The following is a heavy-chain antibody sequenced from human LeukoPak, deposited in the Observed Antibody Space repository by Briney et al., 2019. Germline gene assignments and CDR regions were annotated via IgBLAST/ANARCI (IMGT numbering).Heavy chain of an antibody. Sequence: SETLSLTCTVSGGSVSSGSYYWSWIRQPPGKGLEWIGYIYYSGSTNYNPSLKSRVTISVDTSKNQFSLKLSSVTAADTAVYYCARVLFSMGMDVWGQGTTVTVSS. V-gene: IGHV4-61*01. CDR3: ARVLFSMGMDV. J-gene: IGHJ6*02. CDR1: GGSVSSGSYY. D-gene: IGHD2-2*01. CDR2: IYYSGST.